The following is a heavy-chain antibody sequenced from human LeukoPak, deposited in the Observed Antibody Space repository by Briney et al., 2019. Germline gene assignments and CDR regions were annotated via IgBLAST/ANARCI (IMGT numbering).Heavy chain of an antibody. CDR1: GFTFSSYA. Sequence: PGGSLRLSCAASGFTFSSYAMHWVRQAPGKGLEWVAVISYDGSNKYYADSVKGRFTISRDNSKNTLYLQMNSLRAEDTAVYYCAKSGYQLLCLDYWGQGTLVTVSS. V-gene: IGHV3-30*04. CDR3: AKSGYQLLCLDY. CDR2: ISYDGSNK. D-gene: IGHD2-2*01. J-gene: IGHJ4*02.